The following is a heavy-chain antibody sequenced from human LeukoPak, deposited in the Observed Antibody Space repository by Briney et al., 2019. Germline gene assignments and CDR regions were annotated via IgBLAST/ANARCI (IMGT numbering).Heavy chain of an antibody. CDR3: ARVALKGYYDSSDRVHWDGLDY. CDR2: INPNSGGT. D-gene: IGHD3-22*01. CDR1: GYTFTGYY. V-gene: IGHV1-2*02. J-gene: IGHJ4*02. Sequence: ASVKVSCKASGYTFTGYYMHWVRQAPGQGLEWMGWINPNSGGTNYAQKFQGRVTMTRDTSISTAYMELSRLRSDDTAVYYCARVALKGYYDSSDRVHWDGLDYWGQGTLVTVSS.